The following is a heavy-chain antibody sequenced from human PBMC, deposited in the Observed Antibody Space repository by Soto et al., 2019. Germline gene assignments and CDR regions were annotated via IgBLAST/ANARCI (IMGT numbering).Heavy chain of an antibody. CDR1: GFTFDDYA. J-gene: IGHJ5*02. V-gene: IGHV3-9*01. CDR3: AKGIGRTSNYAPNWFDP. D-gene: IGHD4-4*01. CDR2: ISWNSGSI. Sequence: GGSLRLSCAASGFTFDDYAMHWVRQAPGKGLEWVSGISWNSGSIGYADSVKGRFTISRDNAKNSLYLQMNSLRAEDTALYYCAKGIGRTSNYAPNWFDPWGQGTLVTVSS.